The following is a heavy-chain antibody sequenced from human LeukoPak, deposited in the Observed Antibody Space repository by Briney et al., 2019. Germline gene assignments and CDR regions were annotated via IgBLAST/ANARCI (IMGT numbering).Heavy chain of an antibody. CDR2: IHSDGSTT. CDR1: GVTVSKYW. Sequence: GGSLRLSCAVSGVTVSKYWMHWVRQVPGKGLVWVSRIHSDGSTTDYADSVKGRFTITRDSAKNTLYLEMNSLRVEDTAVYYCTRDANHYGGMDVWGQGTTVTVSS. J-gene: IGHJ6*02. CDR3: TRDANHYGGMDV. V-gene: IGHV3-74*01.